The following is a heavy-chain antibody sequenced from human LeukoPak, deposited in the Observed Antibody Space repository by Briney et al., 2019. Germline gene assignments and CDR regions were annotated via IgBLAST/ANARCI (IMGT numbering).Heavy chain of an antibody. Sequence: GGSLRLSCAASGFTFSSYAMSWVRQAPGKGLEWVSAISGSGGSTYYADSVKGRFTISRDNSKNTLYLQMNSLRAEDTAVYYCARGFDLGDTTRYYFDYWGQGALVTVSS. V-gene: IGHV3-23*01. D-gene: IGHD1-26*01. CDR3: ARGFDLGDTTRYYFDY. CDR2: ISGSGGST. CDR1: GFTFSSYA. J-gene: IGHJ4*02.